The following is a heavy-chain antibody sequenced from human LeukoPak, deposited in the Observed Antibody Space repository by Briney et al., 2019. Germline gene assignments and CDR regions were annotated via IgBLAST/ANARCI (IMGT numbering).Heavy chain of an antibody. CDR3: ASPRSSSGWDGDFDY. V-gene: IGHV4-4*07. Sequence: SETLSLTCIVYGGSISGKYWSWIRQPAGKGLEWIGSINTSGNTNYNPSLRSRVTMSADTSKNQFSLELTSVTAADTAVYYCASPRSSSGWDGDFDYWGQGTLVTVSS. CDR1: GGSISGKY. CDR2: INTSGNT. D-gene: IGHD6-19*01. J-gene: IGHJ4*02.